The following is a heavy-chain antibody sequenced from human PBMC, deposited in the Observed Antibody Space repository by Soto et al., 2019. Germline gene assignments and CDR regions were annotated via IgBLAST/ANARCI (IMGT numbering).Heavy chain of an antibody. CDR2: MNPNSGNT. D-gene: IGHD3-9*01. Sequence: ASVQVSCKATGYTFTSYDINWVRPATGQGLEWMGWMNPNSGNTGYAQKFQGRVTMTRNTSISTAYMELSSLRSEDTAVYYCARGGNYDILTGYAADLDYWGQGTLVTVSS. V-gene: IGHV1-8*01. CDR3: ARGGNYDILTGYAADLDY. J-gene: IGHJ4*02. CDR1: GYTFTSYD.